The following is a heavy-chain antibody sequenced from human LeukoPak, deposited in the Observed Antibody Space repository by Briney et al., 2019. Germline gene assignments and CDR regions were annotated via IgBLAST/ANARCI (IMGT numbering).Heavy chain of an antibody. D-gene: IGHD2-2*01. CDR2: IFPSGGEI. CDR1: GFTFSTFA. CDR3: AKDLDRDIVVVPAALRPFDY. J-gene: IGHJ4*02. V-gene: IGHV3-23*01. Sequence: GGSLRLSCAASGFTFSTFAMIWVRQPPGKGLEWVSSIFPSGGEIHYADSVKGRFTISRDNSKNTLYLQMNSLRAEDTAVYYCAKDLDRDIVVVPAALRPFDYWGQGTLVTVSS.